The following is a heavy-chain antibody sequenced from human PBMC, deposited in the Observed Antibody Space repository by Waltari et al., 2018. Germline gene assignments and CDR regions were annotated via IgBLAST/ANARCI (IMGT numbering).Heavy chain of an antibody. Sequence: QVQVVESGGGLVKPGGSLRLSCVASGFTFTDYYMSWIRQAPGKGLELVSFIYKSGITIVYPDSVKGRFTVSRDNAKNSLYLQMNTLSPDDTAVYYCARDPHQAGDYWGQGTLVTVSS. J-gene: IGHJ4*02. CDR1: GFTFTDYY. D-gene: IGHD2-2*01. CDR3: ARDPHQAGDY. V-gene: IGHV3-11*01. CDR2: IYKSGITI.